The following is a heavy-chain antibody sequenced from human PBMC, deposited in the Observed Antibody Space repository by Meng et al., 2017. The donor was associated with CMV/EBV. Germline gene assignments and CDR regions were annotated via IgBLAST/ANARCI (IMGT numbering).Heavy chain of an antibody. V-gene: IGHV1-8*02. CDR3: ARGISGYDFWSGYYTHLDY. CDR1: GYTFTGYY. D-gene: IGHD3-3*01. CDR2: MNPNSGNT. J-gene: IGHJ4*02. Sequence: ASVKVSCKASGYTFTGYYMHWVRQAPGQGLEWMGWMNPNSGNTGYAQKFQGRVTMTRNTSISTAYMELRSLRSEDTAVYYCARGISGYDFWSGYYTHLDYWGQGTLVTVSS.